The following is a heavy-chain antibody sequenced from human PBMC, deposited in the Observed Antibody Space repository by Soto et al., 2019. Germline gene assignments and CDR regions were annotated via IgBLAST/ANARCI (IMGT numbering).Heavy chain of an antibody. CDR2: ISSSSSYI. V-gene: IGHV3-21*01. CDR1: GFTFSSYS. CDR3: ARDSGIPYCSSTSCSRGTYYYYYYGMDV. Sequence: PGGSLRLSCAASGFTFSSYSMNWVRQAPGKGLEWVSSISSSSSYIYYADSVKGRFTISRDNAKNSLYLQMNSLRAEDTAVYYCARDSGIPYCSSTSCSRGTYYYYYYGMDVWGQGTTVTAP. J-gene: IGHJ6*02. D-gene: IGHD2-2*01.